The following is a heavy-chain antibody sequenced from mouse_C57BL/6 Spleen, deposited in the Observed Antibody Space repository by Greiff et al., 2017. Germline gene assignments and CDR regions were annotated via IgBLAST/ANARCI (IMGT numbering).Heavy chain of an antibody. D-gene: IGHD3-2*02. CDR2: IYPGDGDT. Sequence: QVQLQQSGPELVKPGASVKISCKASGYAFSSSWMNWVKQRPGKGLEWIGRIYPGDGDTNYNGKFKGKATLTADKSSSTAYMQLSSLTSEDSAVYFCAKTAQATFYYWGQGTTLTVAS. CDR3: AKTAQATFYY. V-gene: IGHV1-82*01. CDR1: GYAFSSSW. J-gene: IGHJ2*01.